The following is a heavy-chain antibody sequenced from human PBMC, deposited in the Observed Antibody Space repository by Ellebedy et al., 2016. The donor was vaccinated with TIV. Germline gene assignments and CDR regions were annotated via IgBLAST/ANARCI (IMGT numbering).Heavy chain of an antibody. CDR2: IYPGNSDT. V-gene: IGHV5-51*01. Sequence: KVSCKGSGYSFTSYWIGWVRQTPGKGLEWMGIIYPGNSDTRYSPSFQGQVTISADKSIITAYLQWSSLKASDTAMYYCAGVELGGYAAFDIWGQGTMVTVSS. CDR3: AGVELGGYAAFDI. CDR1: GYSFTSYW. J-gene: IGHJ3*02. D-gene: IGHD3-16*01.